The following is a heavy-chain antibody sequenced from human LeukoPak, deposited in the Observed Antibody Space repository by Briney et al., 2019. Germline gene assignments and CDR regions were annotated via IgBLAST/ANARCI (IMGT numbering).Heavy chain of an antibody. D-gene: IGHD3-9*01. CDR3: ARAYYDILTGYYAFDY. CDR2: IYYSGST. Sequence: SETLSLTCTVSGGSISSYYWSWIRQPPGKGLEWVGYIYYSGSTNYNPSLKSRVTISVDTSKNQFSLKLSSVTAADTAVYYCARAYYDILTGYYAFDYWGQGTLVTVSS. CDR1: GGSISSYY. V-gene: IGHV4-59*01. J-gene: IGHJ4*02.